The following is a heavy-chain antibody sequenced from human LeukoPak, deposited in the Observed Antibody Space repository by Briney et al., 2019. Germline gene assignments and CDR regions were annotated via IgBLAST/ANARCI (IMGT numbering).Heavy chain of an antibody. Sequence: GASVKVSCKVSGYTLTELSMHWVRQAPGKGLEWMGGFDPEDGETIYAQKFQGRVTMTEDTSTDTAYTELSSLRSEDTAVYYCATGKGRRLYIVGATNVLLNWGQGTLVTVSS. CDR2: FDPEDGET. CDR1: GYTLTELS. J-gene: IGHJ4*02. V-gene: IGHV1-24*01. D-gene: IGHD1-26*01. CDR3: ATGKGRRLYIVGATNVLLN.